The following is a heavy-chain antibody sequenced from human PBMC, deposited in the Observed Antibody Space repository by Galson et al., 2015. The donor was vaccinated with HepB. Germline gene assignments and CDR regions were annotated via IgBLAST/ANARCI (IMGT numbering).Heavy chain of an antibody. CDR2: ISYDGSNK. J-gene: IGHJ4*02. Sequence: SLRLSCAASGFTFSSYAMHWVRQAPGKGLGWVAVISYDGSNKYYADSVKGRFTISRDNSKNTLYLQMNSLRAEDTAVYYCARTFHQYGYSSSWYCDYWGQGTLVTVSS. D-gene: IGHD6-13*01. CDR1: GFTFSSYA. V-gene: IGHV3-30*04. CDR3: ARTFHQYGYSSSWYCDY.